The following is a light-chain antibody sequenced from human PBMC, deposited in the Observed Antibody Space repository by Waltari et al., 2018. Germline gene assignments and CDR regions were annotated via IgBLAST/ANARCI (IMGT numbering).Light chain of an antibody. Sequence: QLVLTQSPSVSASLGASVRLTCTLSSGHSSNVIAWHQQQPEKGPRYLMRVNSDGSHSKGDEIPYRFSGSSSGAERYLTISSLQSEDEADYYCQTGGHGTWVFGGGTKLTVL. CDR1: SGHSSNV. CDR2: VNSDGSH. J-gene: IGLJ3*02. CDR3: QTGGHGTWV. V-gene: IGLV4-69*01.